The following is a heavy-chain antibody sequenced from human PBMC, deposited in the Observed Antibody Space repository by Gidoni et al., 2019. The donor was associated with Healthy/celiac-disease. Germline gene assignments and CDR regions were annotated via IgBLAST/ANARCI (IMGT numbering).Heavy chain of an antibody. D-gene: IGHD3-16*01. CDR2: INPNSGGT. CDR3: ARVRWDYYYYGMDV. Sequence: QLQLVQSLAEVTKPGASVKVSCKASGYPFPGYYMHWVRQAPGQGLEWMGWINPNSGGTNYAQKFQGRVTMTRDTSISTAYMELSRLRSDDTAVYYCARVRWDYYYYGMDVWGQGTTVTVSS. CDR1: GYPFPGYY. J-gene: IGHJ6*02. V-gene: IGHV1-2*02.